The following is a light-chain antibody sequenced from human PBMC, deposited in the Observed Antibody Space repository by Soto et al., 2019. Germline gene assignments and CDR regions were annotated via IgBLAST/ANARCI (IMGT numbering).Light chain of an antibody. CDR3: GTWDSSLSAYV. CDR1: SSDIGGYKY. V-gene: IGLV1-51*01. CDR2: DNN. J-gene: IGLJ1*01. Sequence: QSALTQPASVSGSLGQSITISCTGTSSDIGGYKYVSWYQQHPGKAPKLIIYDNNKRPSGIPDRFSGSKSGTSATLGITGLQTGDEADYYCGTWDSSLSAYVFGTGTKVTVL.